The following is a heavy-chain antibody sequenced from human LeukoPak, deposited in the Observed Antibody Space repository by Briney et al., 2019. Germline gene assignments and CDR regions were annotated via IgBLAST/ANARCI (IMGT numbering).Heavy chain of an antibody. CDR3: GGYRPKRGGYYFDY. Sequence: SETLSLTSTVSGGSISSYYWSWIRQPPGKGLEWIGYIYYSGSTNYNPSLKSRVTISVDTSKNQFSLKLSSVTAADTAVYYCGGYRPKRGGYYFDYWGQGTLVTVSS. V-gene: IGHV4-59*01. CDR1: GGSISSYY. CDR2: IYYSGST. D-gene: IGHD3-16*01. J-gene: IGHJ4*02.